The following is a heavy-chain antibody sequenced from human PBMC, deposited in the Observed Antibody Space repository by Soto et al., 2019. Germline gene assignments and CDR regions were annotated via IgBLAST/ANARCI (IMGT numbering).Heavy chain of an antibody. CDR3: ARDSKQGYDYGYDY. Sequence: ASVKVSCKASGYTFTSYGISWVRQAPGQGLEWMGWISAYNGNTNYAQKLQGRVTMTTDTSTSTANMELSSLRSDDTAVYYCARDSKQGYDYGYDYWGQGTLVTVSS. J-gene: IGHJ4*02. D-gene: IGHD5-12*01. V-gene: IGHV1-18*01. CDR2: ISAYNGNT. CDR1: GYTFTSYG.